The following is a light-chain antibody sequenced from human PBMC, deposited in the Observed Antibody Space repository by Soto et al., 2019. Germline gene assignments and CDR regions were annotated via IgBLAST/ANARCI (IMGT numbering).Light chain of an antibody. CDR3: KQSKSFPLT. V-gene: IGKV1-12*01. CDR1: EDISTW. J-gene: IGKJ4*01. Sequence: IQMTQSPSSVSASLGDRVTITWRSSEDISTWLAWYQQKPGEAPKVLIYAASSLRSGVPSRFSGSGYGTDFSLTISSLQPEDLATYYCKQSKSFPLTFGGGTRWIS. CDR2: AAS.